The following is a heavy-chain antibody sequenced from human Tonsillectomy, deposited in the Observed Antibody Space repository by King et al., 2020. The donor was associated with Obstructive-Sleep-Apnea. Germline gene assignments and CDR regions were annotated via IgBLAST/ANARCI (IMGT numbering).Heavy chain of an antibody. CDR2: IYSAGT. J-gene: IGHJ5*02. V-gene: IGHV3-66*01. D-gene: IGHD3-3*01. CDR1: VFTFSSNY. CDR3: ARDLDGGWFDP. Sequence: VQLVESGGGLVQPGGSLRLSCAASVFTFSSNYMSWVRQAPGKGLEWVSLIYSAGTYYADSVKGRFTISRDNSKNTLYLQLNSLRAEDTAVYYCARDLDGGWFDPWGQGTLVTVPS.